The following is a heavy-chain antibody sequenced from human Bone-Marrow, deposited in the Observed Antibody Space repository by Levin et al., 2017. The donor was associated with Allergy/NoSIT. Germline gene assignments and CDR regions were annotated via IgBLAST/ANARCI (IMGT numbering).Heavy chain of an antibody. CDR2: IYYSGST. CDR1: GGSISSGGYY. CDR3: ARVPDSSSWYDYFDY. J-gene: IGHJ4*02. V-gene: IGHV4-31*03. D-gene: IGHD6-13*01. Sequence: SSETLSLTCTVSGGSISSGGYYWSWIRQHPGKGLEWIGYIYYSGSTYYNPSLKSRVTISVDTSKNQFSLKLSSVTAADTAVYYCARVPDSSSWYDYFDYWGQGTLVTVSS.